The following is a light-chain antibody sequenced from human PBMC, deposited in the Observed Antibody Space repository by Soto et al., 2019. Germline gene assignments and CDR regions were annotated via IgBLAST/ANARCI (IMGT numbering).Light chain of an antibody. CDR3: QQRSNLLT. Sequence: TLSLSPGERATRSCSASQSLSTSYFAWYQQKPGQAPRLLFYGVSSRATDVPDRFSGSGSGTDFTLTIISLEAEDFAVYYCQQRSNLLTFGGGTKVDIK. V-gene: IGKV3D-20*02. J-gene: IGKJ4*01. CDR1: QSLSTSY. CDR2: GVS.